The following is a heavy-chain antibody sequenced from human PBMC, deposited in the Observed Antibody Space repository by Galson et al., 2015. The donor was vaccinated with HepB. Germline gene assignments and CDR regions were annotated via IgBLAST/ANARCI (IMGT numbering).Heavy chain of an antibody. CDR1: GYTFTRYD. J-gene: IGHJ6*03. V-gene: IGHV1-8*01. CDR2: MNPNSGNT. Sequence: SVKVSCKASGYTFTRYDINWVRQATGQGLEWMGWMNPNSGNTGYAQKFQGRVTMTRNTSISTAYMELSSLRSEDTAVYYCARGKYYGSRLGYYYYMDVWGKGTTVTVAS. D-gene: IGHD3-10*01. CDR3: ARGKYYGSRLGYYYYMDV.